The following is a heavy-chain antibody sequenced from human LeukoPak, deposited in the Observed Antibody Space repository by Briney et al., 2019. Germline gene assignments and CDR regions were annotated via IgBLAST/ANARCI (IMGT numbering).Heavy chain of an antibody. D-gene: IGHD6-13*01. Sequence: GGSLRLSCAASGFTFSSYSMNWVRQAPGKGLEWVSAISGSGGSTYYADSVKGRFTISRDNSKNTLYLQMNSLRAEDTAVYYCAKPPYGSSWFPFDYWGQGTLVTVSS. CDR3: AKPPYGSSWFPFDY. CDR2: ISGSGGST. J-gene: IGHJ4*02. CDR1: GFTFSSYS. V-gene: IGHV3-23*01.